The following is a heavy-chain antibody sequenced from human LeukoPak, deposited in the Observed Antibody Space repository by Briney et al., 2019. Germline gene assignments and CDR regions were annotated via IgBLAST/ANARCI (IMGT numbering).Heavy chain of an antibody. Sequence: SQTLSLTCTVSGGSINSAHYYWSWIRQPPGEGLEWMGYIYYSENTYYNPSLKSRITISLDTSKNQFSLTLSSVTAADTAIYYCARVRVSSSWSQYPDWFDPWGQGTLVTVSS. V-gene: IGHV4-30-4*01. CDR2: IYYSENT. J-gene: IGHJ5*02. D-gene: IGHD3-10*01. CDR1: GGSINSAHYY. CDR3: ARVRVSSSWSQYPDWFDP.